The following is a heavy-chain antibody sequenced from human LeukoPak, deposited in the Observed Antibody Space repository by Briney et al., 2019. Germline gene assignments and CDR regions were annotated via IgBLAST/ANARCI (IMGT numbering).Heavy chain of an antibody. D-gene: IGHD3-10*01. V-gene: IGHV4-34*09. Sequence: SETLPLTCAVYGGSFSGYYWSWIRQPPGKGLEWIGYIYYSGSTYYNPSLKSRVTISLDTSKNQFSLKLSSVTAADTAVYYCAREGYYGSGYYFDYWGQGTLVTVSS. CDR1: GGSFSGYY. CDR2: IYYSGST. J-gene: IGHJ4*02. CDR3: AREGYYGSGYYFDY.